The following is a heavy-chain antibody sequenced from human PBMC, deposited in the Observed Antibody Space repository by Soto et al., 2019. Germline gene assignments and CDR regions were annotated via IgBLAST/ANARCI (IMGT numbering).Heavy chain of an antibody. V-gene: IGHV3-30-3*01. CDR3: ASLPYSSGWYDTGGYYFDY. J-gene: IGHJ4*02. D-gene: IGHD6-19*01. CDR1: GFTFSSYA. Sequence: GGSLRLSCAASGFTFSSYAMHWVRQAPGKGLEWVAVISYDGSNKYYADSVKGRFTISRDNSKNTLYLQMNSLRAEDTAVYYCASLPYSSGWYDTGGYYFDYWGQGTLVTVSS. CDR2: ISYDGSNK.